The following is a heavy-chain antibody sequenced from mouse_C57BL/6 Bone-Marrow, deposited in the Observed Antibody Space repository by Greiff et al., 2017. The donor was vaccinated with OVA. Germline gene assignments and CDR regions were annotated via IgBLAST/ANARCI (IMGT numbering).Heavy chain of an antibody. D-gene: IGHD2-1*01. CDR2: IWSGGST. V-gene: IGHV2-2*01. CDR1: GFSLTSYG. Sequence: QVQLKESGPGLVQPSQSLSITCTVSGFSLTSYGVHWVRQSPGKGLEWLGVIWSGGSTDYNAAFISRLSISKDNSKSQVFFKMNSLQADDTAIYYCASFYPTGFAYWGQGTLVTVSA. CDR3: ASFYPTGFAY. J-gene: IGHJ3*01.